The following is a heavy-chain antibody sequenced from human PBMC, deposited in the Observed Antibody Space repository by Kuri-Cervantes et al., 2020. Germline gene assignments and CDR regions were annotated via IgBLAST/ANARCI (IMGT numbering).Heavy chain of an antibody. CDR3: ARFGDYDILTGFDY. CDR2: IYYSGST. Sequence: GSLRLSCAASGFTFSSYWMSWVRQAPGKGLEWIGYIYYSGSTNYDPSLKSRVTISVDTSKNQFSLKLSSVTAADTAVYYCARFGDYDILTGFDYWGQGTLVTVSS. J-gene: IGHJ4*02. V-gene: IGHV4-59*01. CDR1: GFTFSSYW. D-gene: IGHD3-9*01.